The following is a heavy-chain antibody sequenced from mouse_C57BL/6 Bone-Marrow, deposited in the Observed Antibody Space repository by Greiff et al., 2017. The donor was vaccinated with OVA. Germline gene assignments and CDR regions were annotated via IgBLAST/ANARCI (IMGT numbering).Heavy chain of an antibody. V-gene: IGHV2-2*01. Sequence: VKLMESGPGLVQPSQSLSITCTVSGFSLTSYGVHWVRQSPGKGLEWLGVIWSGGSTDYNAAFISRLSISKDNSKSQVFFKMNSLQADDTAIYYCARKDYYGSSSWAMDYWGQGTSDTVSS. J-gene: IGHJ4*01. CDR2: IWSGGST. D-gene: IGHD1-1*01. CDR1: GFSLTSYG. CDR3: ARKDYYGSSSWAMDY.